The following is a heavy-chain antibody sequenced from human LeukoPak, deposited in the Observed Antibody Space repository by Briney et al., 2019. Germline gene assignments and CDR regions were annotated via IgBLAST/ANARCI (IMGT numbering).Heavy chain of an antibody. CDR2: ISGSGGST. CDR3: AKDRYYYDSSGYCLDY. CDR1: GSTFSSYA. J-gene: IGHJ4*02. D-gene: IGHD3-22*01. V-gene: IGHV3-23*01. Sequence: GGSLRLSCAASGSTFSSYAMSWVRQAPGKGLEWVSAISGSGGSTYYADSVKGRFTISRDNSKNTLYLQMNSLRAEDTAVYYCAKDRYYYDSSGYCLDYWGQGTLVTVSS.